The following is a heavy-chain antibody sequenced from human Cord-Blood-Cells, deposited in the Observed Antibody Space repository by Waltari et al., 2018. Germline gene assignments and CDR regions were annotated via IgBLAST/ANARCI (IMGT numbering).Heavy chain of an antibody. Sequence: QVQLQESGPGLVKPSETLSLTCTVSGGSIRSYYWSWIRQPPGKGLEWIGYIYYSGSTNYNPSLKSRVTISVDTSKNQFSLKLSSVTAADTAVYYCATAPGDYWGQGTLVTVSS. CDR1: GGSIRSYY. D-gene: IGHD7-27*01. J-gene: IGHJ4*02. V-gene: IGHV4-59*01. CDR2: IYYSGST. CDR3: ATAPGDY.